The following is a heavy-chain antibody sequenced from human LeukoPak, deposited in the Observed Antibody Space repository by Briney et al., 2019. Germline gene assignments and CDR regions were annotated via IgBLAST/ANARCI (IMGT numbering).Heavy chain of an antibody. CDR1: GFTFSSYS. D-gene: IGHD6-13*01. CDR3: VKNSGWYCLDY. V-gene: IGHV3-48*04. CDR2: ISSSSSTI. Sequence: EGSLRLSCAASGFTFSSYSMNWVRQAPGKGLEWVSYISSSSSTIYYADSVKGRFTLSRDDAKNSLFLQMNSLRAEDTAVYYCVKNSGWYCLDYWGQGTLVTVSS. J-gene: IGHJ4*02.